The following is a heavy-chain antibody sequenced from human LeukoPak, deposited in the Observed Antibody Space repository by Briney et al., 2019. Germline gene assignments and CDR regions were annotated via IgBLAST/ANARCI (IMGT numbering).Heavy chain of an antibody. D-gene: IGHD5-24*01. Sequence: GGSLRLSCAASGFTFSSYAMHWVRQAPRKGLEWVAVIWYDGNNKYYADSVEGRFTISRDNSKNTLYLQMNSLRAEDTAVYYCARGIGYNYVDFDYWGQGTLVTVSS. J-gene: IGHJ4*02. V-gene: IGHV3-33*01. CDR2: IWYDGNNK. CDR1: GFTFSSYA. CDR3: ARGIGYNYVDFDY.